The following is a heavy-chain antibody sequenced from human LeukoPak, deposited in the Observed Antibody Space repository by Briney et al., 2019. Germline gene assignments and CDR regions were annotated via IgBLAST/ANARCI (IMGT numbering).Heavy chain of an antibody. CDR2: IIHSGST. V-gene: IGHV4-34*12. J-gene: IGHJ1*01. D-gene: IGHD6-19*01. CDR1: GGSFSGYY. Sequence: PSETLSLTCSVYGGSFSGYYYCWIRQPPGKGLEWIGEIIHSGSTGYDPSLESRITISLDTSKNQVSLKLRSVSAADTAVYYCVIGEVAGEYFQHWGQGTLVTVSS. CDR3: VIGEVAGEYFQH.